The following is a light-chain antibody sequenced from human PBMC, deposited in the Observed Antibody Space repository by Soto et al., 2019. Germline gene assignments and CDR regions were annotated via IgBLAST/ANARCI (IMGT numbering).Light chain of an antibody. J-gene: IGLJ2*01. Sequence: QSALTQPASVSGSPGQSITISCTGTSSDVGGYNYVSWYQQHPGKAPKLMIYEVSTRPSGVSNRFSGSKSGNTASLTISGLQAEDEADYYCSSSTSSSTLVVFGGGTKLTVL. CDR3: SSSTSSSTLVV. V-gene: IGLV2-14*01. CDR2: EVS. CDR1: SSDVGGYNY.